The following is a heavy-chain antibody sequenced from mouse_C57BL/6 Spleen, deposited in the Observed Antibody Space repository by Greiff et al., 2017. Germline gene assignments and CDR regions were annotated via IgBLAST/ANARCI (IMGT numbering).Heavy chain of an antibody. J-gene: IGHJ3*01. D-gene: IGHD2-4*01. CDR1: GFTFSSYG. CDR2: ISSGGSYT. Sequence: EVKLQESGGDLVKPGGSLKLSCAASGFTFSSYGMSWVRQTPDKRLEWVATISSGGSYTYYPDSVKGRFTSSRDNAKNTLYLQMSSLKSEDTAMYYCAREALYDYDWFAYWGQGTLVTVSA. V-gene: IGHV5-6*01. CDR3: AREALYDYDWFAY.